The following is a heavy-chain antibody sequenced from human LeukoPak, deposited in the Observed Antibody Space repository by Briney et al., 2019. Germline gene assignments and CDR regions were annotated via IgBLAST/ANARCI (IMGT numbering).Heavy chain of an antibody. CDR1: GFTFSSYS. J-gene: IGHJ4*02. Sequence: GGSLRLSCAASGFTFSSYSMNWVRLAPGKGLEWVSSISGSSSYIYYADSVKGRFTISRDNSKNTLSLQMNNLGAEDSAVYYCARGPRYCSSTSCSDFFDSWGQGTLVTVSS. D-gene: IGHD2-2*01. CDR2: ISGSSSYI. CDR3: ARGPRYCSSTSCSDFFDS. V-gene: IGHV3-21*01.